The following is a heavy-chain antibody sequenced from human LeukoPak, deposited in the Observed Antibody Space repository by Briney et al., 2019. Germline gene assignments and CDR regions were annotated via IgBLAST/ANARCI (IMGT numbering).Heavy chain of an antibody. D-gene: IGHD3-10*01. V-gene: IGHV4-4*02. J-gene: IGHJ3*02. CDR3: ARDLFGYYGSETSGGWIAFDI. CDR2: IYHSGST. Sequence: PGGSLRLSCAASGFTFSKAWMNWVRQPPGKGLEWIGEIYHSGSTNYNPSLKSRVTISVDKSKNQFSLKLSSVTAADTAVYYCARDLFGYYGSETSGGWIAFDIWGQGTMVTVSS. CDR1: GFTFSKAW.